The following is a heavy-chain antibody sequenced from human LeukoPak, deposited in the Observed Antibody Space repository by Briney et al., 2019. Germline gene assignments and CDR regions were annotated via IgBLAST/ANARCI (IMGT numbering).Heavy chain of an antibody. V-gene: IGHV4-39*01. D-gene: IGHD4-17*01. Sequence: SETLSLTCTVSGGSISSSSYYWGWIRQPPGKGLEWIGSIYYSGSTYYNPSLKSRVTISVDTSKNQFSPKLSSVTAADTAVYYCASYPTTVTTGYFDYWGQGTLVTVS. J-gene: IGHJ4*02. CDR1: GGSISSSSYY. CDR2: IYYSGST. CDR3: ASYPTTVTTGYFDY.